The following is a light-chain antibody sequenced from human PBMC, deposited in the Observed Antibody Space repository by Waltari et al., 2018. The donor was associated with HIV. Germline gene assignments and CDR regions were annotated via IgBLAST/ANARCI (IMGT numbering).Light chain of an antibody. V-gene: IGLV2-23*02. CDR2: EVS. Sequence: QSALTQPASVSGSPGQSITISCTGTRSAVGSYNLVSCYQQHPGQAPKLMIYEVSKRPSGVSNRFAGSKSGNTASLTTSRLQAEDEADYYCCSYAGSSTYVFGTGTKVTVL. J-gene: IGLJ1*01. CDR3: CSYAGSSTYV. CDR1: RSAVGSYNL.